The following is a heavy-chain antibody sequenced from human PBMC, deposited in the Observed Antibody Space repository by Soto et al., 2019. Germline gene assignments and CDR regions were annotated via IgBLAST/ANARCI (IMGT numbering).Heavy chain of an antibody. V-gene: IGHV3-30-3*01. CDR3: ARDSGDYDFWSGYYVFYYGMDV. D-gene: IGHD3-3*01. CDR1: GFTFSSYA. J-gene: IGHJ6*02. CDR2: ISYDGSNK. Sequence: GGSLRLSCAASGFTFSSYAMHWVRQAPGKGLEWVAVISYDGSNKYYADSVKGRFTISRDNSKNTLYLQMNSLRAEDTAVYYCARDSGDYDFWSGYYVFYYGMDVWGQGTTVTVSS.